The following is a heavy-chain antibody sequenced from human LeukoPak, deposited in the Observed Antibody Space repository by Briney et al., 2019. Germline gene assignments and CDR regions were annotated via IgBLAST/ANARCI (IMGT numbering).Heavy chain of an antibody. Sequence: ASVKVSCKASGYTFTGYYMHWVRQAPGQGLEWMGRINPNNGGTKYAPKFQGRVTMTRDTSINTAYMVLRRLRSDDTAVYYCATVDYWGQGTLVTVSS. V-gene: IGHV1-2*06. CDR2: INPNNGGT. CDR1: GYTFTGYY. J-gene: IGHJ4*02. CDR3: ATVDY.